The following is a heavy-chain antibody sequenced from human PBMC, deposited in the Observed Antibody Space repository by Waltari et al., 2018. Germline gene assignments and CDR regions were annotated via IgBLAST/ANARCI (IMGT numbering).Heavy chain of an antibody. J-gene: IGHJ4*02. CDR1: GDSITNYY. D-gene: IGHD3-3*01. CDR2: IAYSGST. V-gene: IGHV4-59*01. CDR3: ARSFDFWSGYPLHY. Sequence: QVQLQESGPGLVKPSETLALSCSVSGDSITNYYWSGVRQPPGKGVEWIGYIAYSGSTRYNPSLQSRATISVDTSKKQFSLRLGSVTAADTAIYYCARSFDFWSGYPLHYWGQGTLVTVSS.